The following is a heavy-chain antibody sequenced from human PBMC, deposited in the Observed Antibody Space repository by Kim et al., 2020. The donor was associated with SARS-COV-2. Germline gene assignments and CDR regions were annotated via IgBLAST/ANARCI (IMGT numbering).Heavy chain of an antibody. J-gene: IGHJ4*02. D-gene: IGHD5-12*01. CDR2: ISYSGST. V-gene: IGHV4-39*02. Sequence: SETLSLTCTLSGGSISSRDYWGWIRQSPGKGLEWIGTISYSGSTFYNPSLKSRVTISVDPSKTHFSLNLKSVTAADAAAYFCAMPGPYGGYRGFDSWGQGTLVTVSS. CDR1: GGSISSRDY. CDR3: AMPGPYGGYRGFDS.